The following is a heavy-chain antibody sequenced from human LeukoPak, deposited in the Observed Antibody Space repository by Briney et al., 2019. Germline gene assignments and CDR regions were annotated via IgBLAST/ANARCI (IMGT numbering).Heavy chain of an antibody. J-gene: IGHJ4*02. V-gene: IGHV3-30*04. CDR1: GFTFSSYA. CDR2: ISYDGSNK. Sequence: GGSLRLSCAASGFTFSSYAMHWVRQAPGKGLEWVAVISYDGSNKYYADSVKGRFTISRDNSKNTLYLQMNSLRAEDTAVYYCARGSRSSNYALDYFDYWGQGTLVTVSS. D-gene: IGHD4-11*01. CDR3: ARGSRSSNYALDYFDY.